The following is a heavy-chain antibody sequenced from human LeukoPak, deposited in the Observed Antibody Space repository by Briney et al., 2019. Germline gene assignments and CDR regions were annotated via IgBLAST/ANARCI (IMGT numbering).Heavy chain of an antibody. CDR1: GGSTSSYY. D-gene: IGHD2-2*02. CDR3: AGGYCSSTSCYSYYYYMDV. Sequence: SETLSLTCTVSGGSTSSYYWSWIRQPPGKGLEWIGYIYYSGSTNYNPSLKSRVTISVDTSKNQFSVKLSSVTAADTAVYYCAGGYCSSTSCYSYYYYMDVWGKGTTVTVSS. V-gene: IGHV4-59*08. CDR2: IYYSGST. J-gene: IGHJ6*03.